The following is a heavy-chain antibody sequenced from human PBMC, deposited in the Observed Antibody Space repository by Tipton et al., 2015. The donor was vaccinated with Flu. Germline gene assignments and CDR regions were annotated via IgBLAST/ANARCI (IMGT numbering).Heavy chain of an antibody. V-gene: IGHV4-39*01. CDR1: GGSISGSIHY. J-gene: IGHJ4*02. Sequence: TLSLTCSVSGGSISGSIHYWGWVRQPPGKGLEWVGSIYHSGRTYYNPSLKSRVTVSLDTSKTQVSLKLTSVTAADTAVYFCARSGHSFDYWGQGTLVTVSS. CDR2: IYHSGRT. CDR3: ARSGHSFDY. D-gene: IGHD3-10*01.